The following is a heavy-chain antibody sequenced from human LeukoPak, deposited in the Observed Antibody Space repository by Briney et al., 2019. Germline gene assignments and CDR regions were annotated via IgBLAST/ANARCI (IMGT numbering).Heavy chain of an antibody. D-gene: IGHD3-10*01. CDR1: GFTFSNAW. V-gene: IGHV3-7*01. Sequence: GGSLRLSCAASGFTFSNAWMSWVRQAPGKGLEWVANIKQDGSEKYYVDSVKGRFTISRDNAKNSLYLQMNSLRAEDTAVYYCAREHTMVRGVYGYWGQGTLVTVSS. J-gene: IGHJ4*02. CDR2: IKQDGSEK. CDR3: AREHTMVRGVYGY.